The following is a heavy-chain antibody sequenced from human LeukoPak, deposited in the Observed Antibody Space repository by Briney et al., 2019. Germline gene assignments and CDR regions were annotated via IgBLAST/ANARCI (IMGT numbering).Heavy chain of an antibody. V-gene: IGHV1-24*01. Sequence: GASVKVSCKVFGYTLTELSMHWVRQAPGKGLEWMGGFDPEDGETIYAQKFQGRVTMTEDTSTDTAYMELSSLRSEDTAVYYCATNGYCSGGSCSCYYYYGMDVWGQGTTVTVSS. CDR1: GYTLTELS. D-gene: IGHD2-15*01. CDR2: FDPEDGET. J-gene: IGHJ6*02. CDR3: ATNGYCSGGSCSCYYYYGMDV.